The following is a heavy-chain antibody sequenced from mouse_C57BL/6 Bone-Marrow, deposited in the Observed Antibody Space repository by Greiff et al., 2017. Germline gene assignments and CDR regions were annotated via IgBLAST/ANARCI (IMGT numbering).Heavy chain of an antibody. CDR3: PDGYDIAY. V-gene: IGHV14-3*01. Sequence: VQLQQSVAELVRPGASVKLSCTASGFTITNSYMHWVKQRPEQGLEWIGRLYPGSGNTKYAQKFQGKATITADTSSNTAYLQLSSLTSEDTAMYYCPDGYDIAYWGQGTLVTVSA. CDR1: GFTITNSY. J-gene: IGHJ3*01. D-gene: IGHD2-2*01. CDR2: LYPGSGNT.